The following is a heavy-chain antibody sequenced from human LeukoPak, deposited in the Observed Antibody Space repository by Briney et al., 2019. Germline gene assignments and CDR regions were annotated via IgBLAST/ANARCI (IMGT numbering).Heavy chain of an antibody. CDR2: IYPGDSDT. V-gene: IGHV5-51*01. D-gene: IGHD2-2*01. CDR1: GYSFTSYW. J-gene: IGHJ6*02. CDR3: ASSASSRSYYYYYGMDV. Sequence: PGESLTISCKGSGYSFTSYWIGWVRQMPGKGLEWMGIIYPGDSDTRYSPSFQGQVTISADKSISTAYLQWSSLKASDTAMYYCASSASSRSYYYYYGMDVWGQGTTVTVSS.